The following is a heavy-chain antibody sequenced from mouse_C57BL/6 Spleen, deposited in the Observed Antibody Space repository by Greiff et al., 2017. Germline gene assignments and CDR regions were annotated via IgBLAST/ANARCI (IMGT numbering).Heavy chain of an antibody. J-gene: IGHJ2*01. CDR1: GYTFTSYW. CDR2: IHPNSGST. CDR3: ARRMNYDYGDGYFDY. Sequence: VQLQQPGAELVKPGASVKLSCKASGYTFTSYWMHWVKQRPGQGLEWIGMIHPNSGSTNYNEKFKSKATLTVDKSSSTAYMQLSSLTSEDSAVYYCARRMNYDYGDGYFDYWGQGTTLTVSS. D-gene: IGHD2-4*01. V-gene: IGHV1-64*01.